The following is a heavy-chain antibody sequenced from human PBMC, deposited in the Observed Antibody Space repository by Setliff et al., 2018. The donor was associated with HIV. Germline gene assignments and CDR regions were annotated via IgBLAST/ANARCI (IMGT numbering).Heavy chain of an antibody. CDR1: GFTFSSYV. J-gene: IGHJ4*02. Sequence: PGGSLRLSCAASGFTFSSYVMHWARQAPGKGLEWVAVIWHDGNNKNYADSVKGRFTISRDNSKNNLYLQMNSLSPEDTAVYYCAKVGREYSGYDFTFDYWGQGTLVTVSS. CDR2: IWHDGNNK. CDR3: AKVGREYSGYDFTFDY. V-gene: IGHV3-33*03. D-gene: IGHD5-12*01.